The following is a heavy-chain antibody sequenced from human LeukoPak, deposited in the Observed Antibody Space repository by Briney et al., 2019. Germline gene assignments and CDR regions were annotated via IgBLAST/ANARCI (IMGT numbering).Heavy chain of an antibody. CDR3: ANLGYDFWSCYYTRYYYYMDV. D-gene: IGHD3-3*01. CDR2: ISGDGGST. Sequence: GGSLRLSCAASGFTFDDYAMHWVLQAPGKGLEWVSLISGDGGSTYYADSVKGRFTISRDNSKNSLYLQMNSLRTEDTALYYCANLGYDFWSCYYTRYYYYMDVWGKGTTVTVSS. CDR1: GFTFDDYA. J-gene: IGHJ6*03. V-gene: IGHV3-43*02.